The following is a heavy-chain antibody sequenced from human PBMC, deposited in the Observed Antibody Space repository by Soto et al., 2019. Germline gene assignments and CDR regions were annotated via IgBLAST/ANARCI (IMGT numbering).Heavy chain of an antibody. Sequence: QVQLVQSGAEVKKPRSSVKVSCKASGGTFSSYAISWVRQAPGQGLEWMGGIIPIFGTANYAQKFQGRVTITADESTSTAYMELSSLRSEDTAVYYCARDRIVGATYYYGMDVWGQGTTVTVSS. D-gene: IGHD1-26*01. CDR3: ARDRIVGATYYYGMDV. CDR2: IIPIFGTA. CDR1: GGTFSSYA. J-gene: IGHJ6*02. V-gene: IGHV1-69*12.